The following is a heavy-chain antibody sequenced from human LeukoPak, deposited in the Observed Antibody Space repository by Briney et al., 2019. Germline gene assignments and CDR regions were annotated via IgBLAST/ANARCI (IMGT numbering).Heavy chain of an antibody. V-gene: IGHV3-23*01. Sequence: PGGSLRLSCAASEFTFISYAMSWVRQAPGKGLEWVSAISGSGGSTYYADSVKGRFTISRDNSKNTLYLQMNSLRAEDTAVYYCAKGNYYDSSGTIDYWGQGTLVTVSS. D-gene: IGHD3-22*01. CDR1: EFTFISYA. J-gene: IGHJ4*02. CDR2: ISGSGGST. CDR3: AKGNYYDSSGTIDY.